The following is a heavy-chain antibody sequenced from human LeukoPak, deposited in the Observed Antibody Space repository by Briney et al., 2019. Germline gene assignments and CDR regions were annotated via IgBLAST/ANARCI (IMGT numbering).Heavy chain of an antibody. CDR2: INRSGST. CDR3: ARGPKAAGFYYYYYMDA. J-gene: IGHJ6*03. Sequence: PSETLSLTCAVYGGSFSGYYWSWIRQPPGKGLEWIGEINRSGSTNYNPSLKSRVTISVDTSKNQFSLKLSSVTAADTAVYYCARGPKAAGFYYYYYMDAWGKGTTVTVSS. CDR1: GGSFSGYY. D-gene: IGHD6-13*01. V-gene: IGHV4-34*01.